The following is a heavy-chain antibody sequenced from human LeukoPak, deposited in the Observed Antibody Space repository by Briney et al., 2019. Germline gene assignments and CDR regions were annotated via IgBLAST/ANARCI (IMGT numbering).Heavy chain of an antibody. CDR3: AKGLTVTTCFDY. J-gene: IGHJ4*02. Sequence: GGSLRLSCAASGFTFSSYGMHWVRQAPGKGLEWVAVISYDGSNKYYADSVKGRFTISRDNSKNTLYLQMNSLRAEDTAVYYCAKGLTVTTCFDYWGQGTLVTVSS. CDR1: GFTFSSYG. CDR2: ISYDGSNK. D-gene: IGHD4-17*01. V-gene: IGHV3-30*18.